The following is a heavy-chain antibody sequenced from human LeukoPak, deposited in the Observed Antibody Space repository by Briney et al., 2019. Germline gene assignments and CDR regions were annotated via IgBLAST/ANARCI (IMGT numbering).Heavy chain of an antibody. CDR2: ISSSAGGEIT. V-gene: IGHV3-23*01. CDR3: AKDAIPYDGSSHIYYFDS. J-gene: IGHJ4*02. D-gene: IGHD3-22*01. Sequence: GGSLRLSCAASGFSFSDHGMARVRQAPGKGLEWLSVISSSAGGEITHYAESVKGRLTISRDNSKNTLHLEMHRLRAEDTALYYCAKDAIPYDGSSHIYYFDSWGQGTLVAVSS. CDR1: GFSFSDHG.